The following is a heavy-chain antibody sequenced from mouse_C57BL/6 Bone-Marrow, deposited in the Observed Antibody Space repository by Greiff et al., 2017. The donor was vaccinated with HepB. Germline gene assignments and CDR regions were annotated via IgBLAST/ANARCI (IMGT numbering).Heavy chain of an antibody. CDR3: ARHGSSPWYFDV. V-gene: IGHV1-55*01. J-gene: IGHJ1*03. Sequence: QVQLQQPGAELVKPGASVKMSCKASGYTFTSYWITWVKQRPGQGLEWIGDIYPGSGSTNYNEKFKSKSTLTVDTSSSPAYMQLSSLTSEDSAVYYCARHGSSPWYFDVWGTGTTVTVSS. CDR2: IYPGSGST. CDR1: GYTFTSYW. D-gene: IGHD1-1*01.